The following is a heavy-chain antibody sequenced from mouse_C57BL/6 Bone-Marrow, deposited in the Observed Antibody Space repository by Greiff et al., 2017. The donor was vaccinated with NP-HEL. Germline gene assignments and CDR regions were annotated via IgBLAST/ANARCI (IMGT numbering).Heavy chain of an antibody. CDR1: GFSFTSYG. Sequence: VKLVESGPGLVAPSQSLSITCTVSGFSFTSYGVDWVRQPPGKGLEWLGIIWGGGSANNNSALMSRMSISKDKSKRQVFLKMNSLQTDDTAMYYCAKHGGGKMDDWGKGTSVTVSS. V-gene: IGHV2-9*01. D-gene: IGHD1-1*02. CDR2: IWGGGSA. CDR3: AKHGGGKMDD. J-gene: IGHJ4*01.